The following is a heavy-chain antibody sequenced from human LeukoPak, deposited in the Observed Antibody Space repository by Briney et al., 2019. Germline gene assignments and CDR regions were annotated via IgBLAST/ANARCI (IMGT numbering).Heavy chain of an antibody. J-gene: IGHJ5*02. CDR3: ARESGGWFNP. D-gene: IGHD1-26*01. Sequence: SETLSLTCTVSGGSSSGYYWNWIRQPPGKGLEWIGSIYYSGSTNYNPSLKSRVTMSVDASNNQFSLKLSSVTAADTAVYYCARESGGWFNPWGQGTLVTVSS. CDR2: IYYSGST. CDR1: GGSSSGYY. V-gene: IGHV4-59*01.